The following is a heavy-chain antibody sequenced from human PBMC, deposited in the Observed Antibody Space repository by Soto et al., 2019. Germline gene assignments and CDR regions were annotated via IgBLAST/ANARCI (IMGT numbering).Heavy chain of an antibody. CDR3: AREGVAPYYYYGMDV. D-gene: IGHD5-12*01. V-gene: IGHV1-18*01. Sequence: QVQLVQSGAEVKKPGASVKVSCKASGYTFTRSGISWVRQAPGQGLEWMGWISTYNGDTNYAQKFQGRGTMTTDPSTSTAYMELRSLRSDDTAVYYCAREGVAPYYYYGMDVWGQGTTVTVSS. J-gene: IGHJ6*02. CDR1: GYTFTRSG. CDR2: ISTYNGDT.